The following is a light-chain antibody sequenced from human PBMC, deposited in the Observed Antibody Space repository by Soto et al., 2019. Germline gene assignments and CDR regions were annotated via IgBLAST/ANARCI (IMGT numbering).Light chain of an antibody. CDR1: SSDVGSYNL. J-gene: IGLJ2*01. Sequence: QSALTQPASVSGSPGQSITISCTGTSSDVGSYNLVSWYQQHPGKAPKLMIYEGNKRPSGVSNRFSASKSGTSATLGITGLQAGDEADYYCGTWDSSLSVVVFGGGTQLTVL. V-gene: IGLV2-14*02. CDR3: GTWDSSLSVVV. CDR2: EGN.